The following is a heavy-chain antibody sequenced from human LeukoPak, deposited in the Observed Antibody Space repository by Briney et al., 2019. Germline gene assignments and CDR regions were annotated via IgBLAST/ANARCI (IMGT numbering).Heavy chain of an antibody. J-gene: IGHJ6*03. CDR2: IYYSGST. CDR1: GGSISSYY. D-gene: IGHD3-10*01. Sequence: SETLSLTCTVSGGSISSYYWSWIRQHPGKGLEWIGYIYYSGSTYYNPSLKSRVTISVDTSKNQFSLKLSSVTAADTAVYYCAREPITMVRGRDYMDVWGKGTTVTVSS. V-gene: IGHV4-59*06. CDR3: AREPITMVRGRDYMDV.